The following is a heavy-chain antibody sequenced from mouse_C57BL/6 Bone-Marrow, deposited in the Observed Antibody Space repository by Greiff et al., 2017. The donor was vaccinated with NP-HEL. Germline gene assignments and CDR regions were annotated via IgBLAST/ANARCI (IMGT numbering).Heavy chain of an antibody. V-gene: IGHV1-63*01. CDR2: IYPGGGYT. J-gene: IGHJ4*01. D-gene: IGHD4-1*02. CDR3: ARYRASTGTRAMDY. CDR1: GYTFTNYW. Sequence: QVQLQQSAAELVRPGTSVKMSCKASGYTFTNYWIGWAKQRPGHGLEWIGDIYPGGGYTNYNEKFKGKATLTADKSSSTAYMQLSSLTYEDSAVYYCARYRASTGTRAMDYWGQGTSVTVSS.